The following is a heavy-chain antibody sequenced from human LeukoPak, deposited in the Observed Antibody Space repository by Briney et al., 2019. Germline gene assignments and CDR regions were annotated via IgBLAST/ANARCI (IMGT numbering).Heavy chain of an antibody. CDR2: ISSSSSYI. Sequence: KAGGSLRLSCAASGFTFSSYAMNWVRQAPGKGLEWVSSISSSSSYIYYADSVKGRFTISRDNAKNSLYLQMNSLRAEDTAVYYCARDVGAYCGGDCLSAFDIWGQGTMVTVSS. D-gene: IGHD2-21*02. CDR1: GFTFSSYA. J-gene: IGHJ3*02. CDR3: ARDVGAYCGGDCLSAFDI. V-gene: IGHV3-21*01.